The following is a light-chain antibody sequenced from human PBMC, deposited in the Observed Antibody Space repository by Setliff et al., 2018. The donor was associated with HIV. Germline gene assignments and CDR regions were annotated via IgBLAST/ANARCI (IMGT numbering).Light chain of an antibody. CDR1: SSDVDSYNY. J-gene: IGLJ1*01. CDR2: DVT. CDR3: SSFAGRLHV. Sequence: QSALTQPRSVSGSPGQSVTIPCTGTSSDVDSYNYVTWYQQHPGKVPKLMIYDVTRRPSGVPDRFSGSRSGNTASLTMSGLQAEDEADYYCSSFAGRLHVFGTGTKVTVL. V-gene: IGLV2-11*01.